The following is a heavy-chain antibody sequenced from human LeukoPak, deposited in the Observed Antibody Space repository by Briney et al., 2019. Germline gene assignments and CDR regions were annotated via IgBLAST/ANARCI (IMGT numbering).Heavy chain of an antibody. V-gene: IGHV2-5*01. J-gene: IGHJ3*02. CDR2: IYENDEK. Sequence: SGPTLANPTQTLTLTCTFSGFSFSSGGVGVGWIRQPPGGALEWLGVIYENDEKLYSSSLQNSLRITKDTSKNRVVLTMANMAPVDTATYYCAHRHRGVASDIWGQGTMVTVSS. CDR1: GFSFSSGGVG. D-gene: IGHD2-15*01. CDR3: AHRHRGVASDI.